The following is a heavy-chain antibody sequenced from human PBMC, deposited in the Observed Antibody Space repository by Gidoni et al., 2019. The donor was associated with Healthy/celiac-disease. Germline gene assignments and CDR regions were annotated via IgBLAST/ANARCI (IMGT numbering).Heavy chain of an antibody. J-gene: IGHJ4*02. V-gene: IGHV4-39*01. CDR3: ARRLGARGPYFDY. D-gene: IGHD1-26*01. CDR1: GGSISSSSYY. CDR2: IYYSGST. Sequence: QLQLQESGPGLVKPSETLSLTCTVSGGSISSSSYYWGWIRQPPGKGLEWIGSIYYSGSTYYNPSLKSRVTISVDTSKNQFSLKLSSVTAADTAVYYCARRLGARGPYFDYWGQGTLVTVSS.